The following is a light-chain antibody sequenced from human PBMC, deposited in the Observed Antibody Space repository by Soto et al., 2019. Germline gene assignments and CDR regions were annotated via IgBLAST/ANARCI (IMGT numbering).Light chain of an antibody. CDR2: DES. J-gene: IGKJ3*01. V-gene: IGKV3-11*01. CDR1: QSVSSY. Sequence: EIVLTQSPAPLSLPPGEMATLSCRASQSVSSYLAWYQQKPGQAPRLLIYDESNRAHGSPARFSGSGSGPDCHLTISILEPEDLAVYYCQQLSNWLFTFGPGTQVHIK. CDR3: QQLSNWLFT.